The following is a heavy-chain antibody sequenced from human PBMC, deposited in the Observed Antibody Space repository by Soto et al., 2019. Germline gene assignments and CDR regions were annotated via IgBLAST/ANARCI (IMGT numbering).Heavy chain of an antibody. J-gene: IGHJ4*02. D-gene: IGHD1-20*01. CDR1: GVSISSHDW. CDR3: ATRDNTRFF. Sequence: QVQLQESGPGLVKPSGTLSLTCAVSGVSISSHDWWTWVRQPPGKGLEWIGESHQSGSTNYNSSLGRRVTIEVDTSKIPFSLHLRSVTVADTAVYYCATRDNTRFFWGQGTLVTVST. V-gene: IGHV4-4*02. CDR2: SHQSGST.